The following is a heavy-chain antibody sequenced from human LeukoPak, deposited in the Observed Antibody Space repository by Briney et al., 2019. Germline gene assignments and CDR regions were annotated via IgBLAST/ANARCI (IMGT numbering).Heavy chain of an antibody. CDR2: IYHSGST. V-gene: IGHV4-38-2*01. Sequence: SETLSLTCAVSGYSISSGYYWGWIRQPPGKGLEWIGSIYHSGSTYYNPSLKSRVTISVDTSKNQFSLKLSSVTAADTAVYYCARQILMVYAAYYFDYWGQGTLVTVSS. J-gene: IGHJ4*02. CDR1: GYSISSGYY. CDR3: ARQILMVYAAYYFDY. D-gene: IGHD2-8*01.